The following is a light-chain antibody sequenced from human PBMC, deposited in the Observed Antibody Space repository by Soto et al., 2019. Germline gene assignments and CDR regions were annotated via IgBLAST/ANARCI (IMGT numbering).Light chain of an antibody. J-gene: IGLJ2*01. V-gene: IGLV2-23*01. CDR1: SSDVGIYNL. CDR3: CSYAGSSTVV. Sequence: QSVLTQPASVSGSPGQSFTFSCAGSSSDVGIYNLFSWYQQHPGKAPKLMIYEGSKRPSGVSNRFSGSKSGNTASLTISGLQAEDEADYYCCSYAGSSTVVFNERTKMTVL. CDR2: EGS.